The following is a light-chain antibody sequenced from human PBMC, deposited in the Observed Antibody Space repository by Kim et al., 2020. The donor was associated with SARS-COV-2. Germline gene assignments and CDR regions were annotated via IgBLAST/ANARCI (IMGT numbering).Light chain of an antibody. J-gene: IGKJ2*01. V-gene: IGKV1-5*01. CDR3: QQYDIPPFT. CDR1: QTVNNW. Sequence: GDRVTITGRASQTVNNWLAWYQQKPGKAPKVLVFDASSLESGVPSTFSGSGSGTEFTLTITSLQPDDFATYYCQQYDIPPFTFGQGTKLEI. CDR2: DAS.